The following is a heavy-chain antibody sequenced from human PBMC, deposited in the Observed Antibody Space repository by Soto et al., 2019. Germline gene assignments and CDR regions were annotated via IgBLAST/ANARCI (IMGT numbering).Heavy chain of an antibody. J-gene: IGHJ6*03. V-gene: IGHV4-59*01. CDR2: IYYSGST. CDR1: GGSISSYY. CDR3: ARDPRRVLPKSLNDYYYYYMDV. D-gene: IGHD1-26*01. Sequence: ETLSLTCTVSGGSISSYYWSWIRQPPGKGLEWIGYIYYSGSTNYNPSLKSRVTISVDTSKNQFSLKLSSVTAADTAVYYCARDPRRVLPKSLNDYYYYYMDVWGKGTTVTVSS.